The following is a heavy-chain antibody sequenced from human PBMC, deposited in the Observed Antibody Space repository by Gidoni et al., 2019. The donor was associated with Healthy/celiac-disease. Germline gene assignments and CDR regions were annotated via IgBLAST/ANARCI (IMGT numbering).Heavy chain of an antibody. Sequence: QVQLQQWGAGLLKPSETLSLTCAVYGGSFSGYYWSWIRQPPGKGLEWIGEINHSGSTNYNPSLKSRVTISVDTSKNQFSLKLSSVTAADTAVYYCARQPRIPGIAAAGTGLDYWGQGTLVTVSS. CDR1: GGSFSGYY. CDR2: INHSGST. CDR3: ARQPRIPGIAAAGTGLDY. J-gene: IGHJ4*02. V-gene: IGHV4-34*01. D-gene: IGHD6-13*01.